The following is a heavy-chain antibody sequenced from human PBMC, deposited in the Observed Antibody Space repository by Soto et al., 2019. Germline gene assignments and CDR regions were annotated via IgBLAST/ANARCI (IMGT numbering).Heavy chain of an antibody. CDR3: AREGAAPYYYYGMDV. Sequence: QVQLVQSGAEVKKPGASVKVSCKASGYTFTRSGISWVRQAPGQGLEWMGWISTYNGDTNYAQKFQGRVTMTTDTSTSTAYMELRSLRSDDTAVYYCAREGAAPYYYYGMDVWGQGTTVTVSS. CDR1: GYTFTRSG. CDR2: ISTYNGDT. D-gene: IGHD6-25*01. J-gene: IGHJ6*02. V-gene: IGHV1-18*01.